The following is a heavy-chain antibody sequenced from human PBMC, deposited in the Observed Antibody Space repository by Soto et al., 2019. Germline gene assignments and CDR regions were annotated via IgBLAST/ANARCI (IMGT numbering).Heavy chain of an antibody. V-gene: IGHV1-8*01. D-gene: IGHD6-13*01. J-gene: IGHJ6*02. CDR3: ARETSSSWYGYYYYYGMDV. CDR2: MNPNSGNT. Sequence: ASVKVSCKASGYTFTSYDINWVRQATGQGLEWMGWMNPNSGNTGYAQKFQGRVTMTRNTSISTAYMELSSLRSEDTAVYYCARETSSSWYGYYYYYGMDVWGQGTTVSVSS. CDR1: GYTFTSYD.